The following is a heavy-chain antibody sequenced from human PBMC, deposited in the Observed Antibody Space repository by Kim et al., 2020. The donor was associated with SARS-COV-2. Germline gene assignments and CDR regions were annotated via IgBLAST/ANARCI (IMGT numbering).Heavy chain of an antibody. CDR3: ARVVSGYFDY. V-gene: IGHV4-34*01. CDR2: INHSGST. CDR1: GGSFSGYY. J-gene: IGHJ4*02. Sequence: SETLSLTCAVYGGSFSGYYWSWIRQPPGKGLEWIGEINHSGSTNYNPSLKSRVTISVDTSKNQFSLKLSSVTAADTAVYYCARVVSGYFDYSGQGTLVTV.